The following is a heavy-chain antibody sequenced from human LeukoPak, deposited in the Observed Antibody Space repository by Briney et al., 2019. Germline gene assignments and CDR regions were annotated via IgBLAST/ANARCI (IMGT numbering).Heavy chain of an antibody. J-gene: IGHJ3*02. CDR2: ISWNSSSI. D-gene: IGHD6-13*01. Sequence: GGSLRLSCAASGFTFAVYAMHWVRQAPGEGMEWVSGISWNSSSIGYADSVKGRFTISRDNAKNSLYLQMNSLRAENTALYYWTKDEAAGTPAFYIWGQGTMVTVSS. CDR1: GFTFAVYA. V-gene: IGHV3-9*01. CDR3: TKDEAAGTPAFYI.